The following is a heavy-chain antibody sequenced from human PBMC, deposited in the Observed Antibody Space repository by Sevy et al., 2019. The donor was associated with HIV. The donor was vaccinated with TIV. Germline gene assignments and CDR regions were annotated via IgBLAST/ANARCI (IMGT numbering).Heavy chain of an antibody. CDR1: GGSFSSYHW. CDR2: ISHNGST. D-gene: IGHD3-10*01. CDR3: ARYRPTLIRGVIITRWFDP. V-gene: IGHV4-4*02. J-gene: IGHJ5*02. Sequence: SETLSLTCTVSGGSFSSYHWWSWVRQPPGKGLEWIGEISHNGSTNYNPSLKSRVTISLDKSKNQFSVRLTSVTAADTAVYYCARYRPTLIRGVIITRWFDPWGQGTLVTVSS.